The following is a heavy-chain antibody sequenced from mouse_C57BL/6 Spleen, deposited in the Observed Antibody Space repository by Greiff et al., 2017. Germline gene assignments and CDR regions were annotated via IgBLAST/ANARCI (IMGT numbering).Heavy chain of an antibody. CDR1: GYAFSSSC. Sequence: VQLQESGPELVKPGASVKISCKASGYAFSSSCMNWVKQRPGKGLEWIGRIYPGDGDTNYNGKFKGKATLTADKSSSTAYMQLSSLTSEDSAVYFCARSDSSGYRYYFDYWGQGTTLTVSS. J-gene: IGHJ2*01. D-gene: IGHD3-2*02. CDR3: ARSDSSGYRYYFDY. V-gene: IGHV1-82*01. CDR2: IYPGDGDT.